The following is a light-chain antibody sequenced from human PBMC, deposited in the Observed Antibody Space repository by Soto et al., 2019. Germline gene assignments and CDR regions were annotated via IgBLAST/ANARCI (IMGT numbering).Light chain of an antibody. J-gene: IGLJ3*02. CDR1: SSDVGDYNY. CDR2: DVS. V-gene: IGLV2-14*01. Sequence: QSVLTQPASVSGSPGQSITISCTGTSSDVGDYNYVSWYQQHPGKAPKLMIYDVSNRPSGVSNRFSGSKSGNTASLTISGLQAEDEADYYCSSYTSSSTRGFGGGTKLTVL. CDR3: SSYTSSSTRG.